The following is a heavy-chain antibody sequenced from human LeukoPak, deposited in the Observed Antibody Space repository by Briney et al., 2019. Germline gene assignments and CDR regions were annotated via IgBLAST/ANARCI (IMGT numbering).Heavy chain of an antibody. CDR3: ARERTSGYSYGYVDY. Sequence: PETLSLTCTVSGGAISSTSYYWGWIRQPPGKGLEWIGEINHSGSTNYNPSLKSRVTISVDTSKNQFSLKLSSVTAADTAVYYCARERTSGYSYGYVDYWGQGTLVTVSS. J-gene: IGHJ4*02. CDR2: INHSGST. CDR1: GGAISSTSYY. V-gene: IGHV4-39*07. D-gene: IGHD5-18*01.